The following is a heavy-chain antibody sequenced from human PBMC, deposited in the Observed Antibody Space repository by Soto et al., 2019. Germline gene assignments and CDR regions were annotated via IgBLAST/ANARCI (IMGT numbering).Heavy chain of an antibody. D-gene: IGHD3-10*01. Sequence: EVQLLESGGALVQPGGSLRLSCAASGFTFSSYAMSWVRQAPGKGLEWVSAISGSGDSTYYADSVKGRFTISRDNSKNTLYVQMNSLRAEDTAVYYCAKGKYDASGSYYNNLDYWGQGTVVTVSS. J-gene: IGHJ4*02. CDR3: AKGKYDASGSYYNNLDY. CDR1: GFTFSSYA. V-gene: IGHV3-23*01. CDR2: ISGSGDST.